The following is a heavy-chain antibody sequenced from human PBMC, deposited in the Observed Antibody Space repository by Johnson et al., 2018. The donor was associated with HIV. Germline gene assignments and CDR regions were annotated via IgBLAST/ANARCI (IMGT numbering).Heavy chain of an antibody. J-gene: IGHJ3*02. Sequence: QVQLVESGGGVVQPGRSLRLSCAASGFTFSSYAMHWVRQAPGKGLEWVAIIWYDGSNKYYADSVKGRFTISRDNSKNTLYRQMNSLRAEDTAVYYCARDRIAVAQGAFDIWGQGTMVTVSS. CDR2: IWYDGSNK. CDR3: ARDRIAVAQGAFDI. D-gene: IGHD6-19*01. V-gene: IGHV3-30*04. CDR1: GFTFSSYA.